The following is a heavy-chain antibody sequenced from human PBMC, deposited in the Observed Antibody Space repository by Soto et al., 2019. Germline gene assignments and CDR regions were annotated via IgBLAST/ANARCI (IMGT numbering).Heavy chain of an antibody. D-gene: IGHD3-10*01. CDR1: GYSFTSYW. CDR2: IYPGDSDT. V-gene: IGHV5-51*01. Sequence: GESLKISCKGSGYSFTSYWIGWVRQMPGKGLEWMGIIYPGDSDTRYSPSFQGQVTISADKSISTAYLQWSSLKASDTAMYYCASLRSYYDHTDAFDIWGQGTMVTVSS. CDR3: ASLRSYYDHTDAFDI. J-gene: IGHJ3*02.